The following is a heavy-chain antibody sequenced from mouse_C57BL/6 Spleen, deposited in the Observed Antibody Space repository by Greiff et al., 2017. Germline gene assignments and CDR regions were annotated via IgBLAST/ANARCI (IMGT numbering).Heavy chain of an antibody. V-gene: IGHV1-55*01. CDR3: ARESFHYSGSSGFAY. CDR1: GYTFTSYW. J-gene: IGHJ3*01. CDR2: IYPGSGST. D-gene: IGHD1-1*01. Sequence: QVQLQQPGAELVKPGASVKMSCKASGYTFTSYWITWVKQRPGQGLEWIGDIYPGSGSTNYNEKFKSKATLTVDTSSSTASMQLSSLTSEDSAVYYCARESFHYSGSSGFAYWGQGTLVTVSA.